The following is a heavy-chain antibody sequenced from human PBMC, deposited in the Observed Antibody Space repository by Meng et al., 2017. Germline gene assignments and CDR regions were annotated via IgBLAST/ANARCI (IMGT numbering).Heavy chain of an antibody. Sequence: QVPLVVAGGEVKKPGGSVKVSCKASGYTFTSYDINWVRQATGQGLEWMGWMNPNSGNTGYAQKFQGRVTMTRNTSISTAYMGLSSLRSEDTAVYYCARGDIVVVPAALFDPWGQGTLVTVSS. D-gene: IGHD2-2*01. V-gene: IGHV1-8*01. CDR2: MNPNSGNT. J-gene: IGHJ5*02. CDR3: ARGDIVVVPAALFDP. CDR1: GYTFTSYD.